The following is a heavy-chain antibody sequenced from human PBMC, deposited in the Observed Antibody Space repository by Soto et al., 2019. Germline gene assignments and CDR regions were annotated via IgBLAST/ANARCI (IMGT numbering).Heavy chain of an antibody. V-gene: IGHV3-23*01. D-gene: IGHD5-18*01. Sequence: SGGSLRLSCAASGFTFSSYAMSWVRQAPGEGLEWVSAISGSGGSTYYADSVKGRFTISRDNSKNTLYLQMNSLRAEDTAVYYCTTGGYRRYFDYWGQGTLVTVSS. CDR1: GFTFSSYA. CDR2: ISGSGGST. CDR3: TTGGYRRYFDY. J-gene: IGHJ4*02.